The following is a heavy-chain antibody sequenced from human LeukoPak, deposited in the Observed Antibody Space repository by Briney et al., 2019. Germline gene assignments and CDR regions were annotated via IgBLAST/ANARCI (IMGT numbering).Heavy chain of an antibody. CDR2: IYPGDSDT. CDR3: ASGRSSSWFVRAFDI. CDR1: GYSFTSYW. Sequence: SGESLKISCKGSGYSFTSYWIVWLRQMPGKDLEWMGIIYPGDSDTRYSPSFQGQVTISVDKSISTAYLQWSSLKASDTAMYYCASGRSSSWFVRAFDIWGQGTMVTVSS. V-gene: IGHV5-51*01. J-gene: IGHJ3*02. D-gene: IGHD6-13*01.